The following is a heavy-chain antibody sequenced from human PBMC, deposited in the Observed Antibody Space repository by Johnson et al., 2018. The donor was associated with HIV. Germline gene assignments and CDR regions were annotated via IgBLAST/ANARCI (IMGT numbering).Heavy chain of an antibody. V-gene: IGHV3-13*01. Sequence: MQLVESGGGLVQPGGSLRLSCAASGFTFSSYDMHWVRQATGKGLEWVSAIGTAGDTYYPGSVKGRFTISRDNAKNSLYLQMNSLRAEDTAVYYCARDGIAAEPKWDAFDIWGQGTMVTVSS. CDR1: GFTFSSYD. J-gene: IGHJ3*02. D-gene: IGHD6-13*01. CDR3: ARDGIAAEPKWDAFDI. CDR2: IGTAGDT.